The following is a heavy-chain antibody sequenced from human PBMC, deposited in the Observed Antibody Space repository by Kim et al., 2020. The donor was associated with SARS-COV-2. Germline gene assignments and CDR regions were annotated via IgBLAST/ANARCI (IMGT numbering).Heavy chain of an antibody. J-gene: IGHJ4*02. Sequence: SQKFQGRVTITRDTSASTAYMELSSLRSEDTAVYYCAREGVPGSGSWIDYWGQGTLVTVSS. V-gene: IGHV1-3*01. CDR3: AREGVPGSGSWIDY. D-gene: IGHD6-13*01.